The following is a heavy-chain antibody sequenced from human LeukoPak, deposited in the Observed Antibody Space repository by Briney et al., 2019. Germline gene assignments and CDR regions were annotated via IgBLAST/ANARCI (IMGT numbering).Heavy chain of an antibody. CDR3: ARDLNYDFWSGYGRYYYGMDV. V-gene: IGHV1-69*13. Sequence: SVKVSCKASGGTFSSYAISWVRQAPGQGLEWMGGIIPIFGTANYAQKFQGRVTITADESTSTAYMELSSLRSEDTAVYYCARDLNYDFWSGYGRYYYGMDVWGQGTTVTVSS. CDR2: IIPIFGTA. D-gene: IGHD3-3*01. CDR1: GGTFSSYA. J-gene: IGHJ6*02.